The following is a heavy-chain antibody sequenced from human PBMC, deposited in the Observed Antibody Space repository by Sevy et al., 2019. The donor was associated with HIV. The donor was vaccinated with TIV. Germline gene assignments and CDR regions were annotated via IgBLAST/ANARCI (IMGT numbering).Heavy chain of an antibody. Sequence: GGSLRLSCAASGFTFSAYGMHWVRQAPGKGLEWVAGISYDGSNKYYADSVKGRFTISRDNSKNTLYLEMNSLRAEDTAVYYCAKDSGYDSSGYIPDYWGQGTLVTVSS. CDR2: ISYDGSNK. D-gene: IGHD3-22*01. CDR1: GFTFSAYG. J-gene: IGHJ4*02. CDR3: AKDSGYDSSGYIPDY. V-gene: IGHV3-30*18.